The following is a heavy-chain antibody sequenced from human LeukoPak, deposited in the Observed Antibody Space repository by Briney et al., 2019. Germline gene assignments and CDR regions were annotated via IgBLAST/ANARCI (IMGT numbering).Heavy chain of an antibody. CDR1: GYTLTELS. V-gene: IGHV1-24*01. CDR2: FDPEDGET. CDR3: ARSLLEDDAFDI. Sequence: ASVKVSCKVSGYTLTELSMHWVRQAPGKGLEWMGGFDPEDGETIYAQKFQGRVTMTRDTSISTAYMELSRLRSDDTAVYYCARSLLEDDAFDIWGQGTMVTVSS. J-gene: IGHJ3*02. D-gene: IGHD3-3*01.